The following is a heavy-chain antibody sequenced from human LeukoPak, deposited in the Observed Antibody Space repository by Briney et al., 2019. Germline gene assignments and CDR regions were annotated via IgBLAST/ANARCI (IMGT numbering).Heavy chain of an antibody. D-gene: IGHD3-22*01. CDR2: IYYSGST. V-gene: IGHV4-59*01. Sequence: SETLSLTCTVSGGSISSYYWSWIRQPPGKGLEWIGYIYYSGSTNYNPSLKSRVTISVDTSKNQFSLKLSSVTAADTAVYYCARVLIGYYPDYFDYWGQGTLVTVSS. J-gene: IGHJ4*02. CDR3: ARVLIGYYPDYFDY. CDR1: GGSISSYY.